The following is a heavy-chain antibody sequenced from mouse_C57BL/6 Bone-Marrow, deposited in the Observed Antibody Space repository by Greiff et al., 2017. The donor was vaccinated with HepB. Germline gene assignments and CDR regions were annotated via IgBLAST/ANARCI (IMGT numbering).Heavy chain of an antibody. V-gene: IGHV1-54*01. D-gene: IGHD2-4*01. Sequence: VQLQQSGAELVRPGTSVKVSCKASGYAFTNYLIEWVKQRPGQGLEWIGVINPGSGGTNYNEKFKGKATLTADKSSSTAYMQLSSLTSEDSAVYFCARSGDYGRGAWFAYWGQRTLVTVSA. CDR1: GYAFTNYL. J-gene: IGHJ3*01. CDR3: ARSGDYGRGAWFAY. CDR2: INPGSGGT.